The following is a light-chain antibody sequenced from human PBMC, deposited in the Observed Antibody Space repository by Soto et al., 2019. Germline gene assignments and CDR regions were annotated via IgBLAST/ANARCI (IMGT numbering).Light chain of an antibody. CDR1: QSVAIK. CDR3: QQYYAWPPHFT. CDR2: GAS. J-gene: IGKJ3*01. V-gene: IGKV3-15*01. Sequence: EIVMTQSPATLSVSPGERVTLSCRASQSVAIKLAWYQQKPGQAPRLLVFGASTRATGVPARFSGSGSGTEFTLTIDSLQSEDFAVYYCQQYYAWPPHFTFGPGTTVDIK.